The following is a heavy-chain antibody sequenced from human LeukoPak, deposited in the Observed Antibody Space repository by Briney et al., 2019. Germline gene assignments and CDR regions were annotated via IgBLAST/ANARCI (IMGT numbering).Heavy chain of an antibody. V-gene: IGHV1-69*13. J-gene: IGHJ5*02. CDR1: GGTFSSYA. D-gene: IGHD3-22*01. Sequence: GASVKVSCKASGGTFSSYAISWVRQAPGQGLEWMGGIIPIFGTANYAQKFQGRVTITADESTSTAYMGLSSLRSEDTAVYYCASYYDSSGYPPGTWFDPWGQGTLVTVSS. CDR2: IIPIFGTA. CDR3: ASYYDSSGYPPGTWFDP.